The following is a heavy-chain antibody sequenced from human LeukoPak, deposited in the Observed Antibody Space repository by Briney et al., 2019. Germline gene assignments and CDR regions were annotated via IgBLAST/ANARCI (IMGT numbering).Heavy chain of an antibody. CDR2: ISGSSDTT. D-gene: IGHD6-19*01. V-gene: IGHV3-23*01. CDR3: ARERNLEIAVAGTIFNY. Sequence: GGSLRLSCTASGFTFSNYAVSWVRQAPGKGLEWVSGISGSSDTTYYADAVKGRFTISRDNSKNTLYLHMSSLRAEDTAVYYCARERNLEIAVAGTIFNYWGQGALVTVSS. J-gene: IGHJ4*02. CDR1: GFTFSNYA.